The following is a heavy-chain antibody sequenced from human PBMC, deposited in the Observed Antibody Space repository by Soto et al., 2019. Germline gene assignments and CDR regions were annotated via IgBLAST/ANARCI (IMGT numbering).Heavy chain of an antibody. CDR1: GGSISSGGYS. J-gene: IGHJ4*02. CDR2: IYHSGST. V-gene: IGHV4-30-2*01. Sequence: QLQLQESGSGLVKPSQTLSLTCAVSGGSISSGGYSCNWIRQPPGKGLEWIGYIYHSGSTYYNPSLMRRVTIYAERSKNPFTLKMRSVPAADTAVYYCARGMTTVTTFDYWGQGTLVTVSS. D-gene: IGHD4-17*01. CDR3: ARGMTTVTTFDY.